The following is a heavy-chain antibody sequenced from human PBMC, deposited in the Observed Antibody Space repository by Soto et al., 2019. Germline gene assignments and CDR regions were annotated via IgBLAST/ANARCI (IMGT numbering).Heavy chain of an antibody. J-gene: IGHJ5*02. CDR2: MNPNRGNT. D-gene: IGHD6-19*01. V-gene: IGHV1-8*01. CDR3: ARDREAVRGWLVP. CDR1: EYTFTRYD. Sequence: QVQLVQSGAEGKKPGASVKVSCKAPEYTFTRYDIDWVRQATGQGLEWMGWMNPNRGNTGHAHKFQGRGTSTKNTSISTAYMDPSSLRSAAPALSYCARDREAVRGWLVPWGGGTLVIVAS.